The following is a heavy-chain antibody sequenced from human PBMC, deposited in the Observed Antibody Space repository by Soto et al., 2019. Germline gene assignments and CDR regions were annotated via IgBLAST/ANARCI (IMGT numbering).Heavy chain of an antibody. CDR2: ISGSGGST. V-gene: IGHV3-23*01. D-gene: IGHD6-19*01. CDR3: AKQRGYSSGWYGAFDI. CDR1: GFTFTSYA. J-gene: IGHJ3*02. Sequence: EVQLLESGGGLVPPGGSLRLSCAASGFTFTSYAMSWVRQAPGKGLEWVSLISGSGGSTYYADSVKGRFTISRDDSKNAVYLQMASLRAEDTAVYYCAKQRGYSSGWYGAFDIWGQGTMVTVSS.